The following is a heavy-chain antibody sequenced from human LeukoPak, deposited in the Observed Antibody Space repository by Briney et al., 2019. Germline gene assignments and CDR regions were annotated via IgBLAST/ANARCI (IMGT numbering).Heavy chain of an antibody. J-gene: IGHJ3*02. D-gene: IGHD6-13*01. Sequence: PGGSLRLSCAASGFTFSSYAMSWVRQAPGKGLEWVSAISGSGGSTYYADSVKGRFTISRDNSKNTLYLQMNSLRAEDTAVYYCAKDLTLFTSSSWSRAFDIWGQGTMVTVSS. CDR1: GFTFSSYA. CDR3: AKDLTLFTSSSWSRAFDI. V-gene: IGHV3-23*01. CDR2: ISGSGGST.